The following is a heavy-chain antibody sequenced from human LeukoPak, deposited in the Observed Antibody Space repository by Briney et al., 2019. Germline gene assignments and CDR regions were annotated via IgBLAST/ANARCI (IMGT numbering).Heavy chain of an antibody. CDR3: ARLGSYADFDY. CDR1: GFTFSSYS. Sequence: TGGSLRLSCAASGFTFSSYSMNWVRQAPGEGLEWVSSISSSSSFIYYADSVQGRFTISRDNAKNSLYLEVNSLRAEDTAVYYCARLGSYADFDYWGQGTLVTVSS. V-gene: IGHV3-21*01. J-gene: IGHJ4*02. CDR2: ISSSSSFI. D-gene: IGHD1-26*01.